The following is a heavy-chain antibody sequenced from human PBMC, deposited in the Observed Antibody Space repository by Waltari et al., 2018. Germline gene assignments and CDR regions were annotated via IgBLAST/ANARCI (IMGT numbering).Heavy chain of an antibody. J-gene: IGHJ1*01. D-gene: IGHD4-17*01. CDR1: RCPIRSSSN. CDR3: GRIAFGDDGGYFQH. Sequence: QLQLQESGPGLVKPSETLSLPCTVSRCPIRSSSNWGWIRQPPGKGVEWVGNMQYTGDTFYNPSLESRVNISPDTSKNQFSLRLSSVGAADTAVYFCGRIAFGDDGGYFQHWGQGTLVTVSS. CDR2: MQYTGDT. V-gene: IGHV4-39*01.